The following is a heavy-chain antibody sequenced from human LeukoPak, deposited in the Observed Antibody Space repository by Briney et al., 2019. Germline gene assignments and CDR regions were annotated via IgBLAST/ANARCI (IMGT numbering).Heavy chain of an antibody. V-gene: IGHV3-7*01. CDR1: GFTFSSYW. D-gene: IGHD2-2*01. J-gene: IGHJ4*02. Sequence: GGSLRLSCAASGFTFSSYWMSRVRQAPGKGREWVANIKQDGSEKYYVDSVKGRFTISRDNAKNSLYLQMNSLRAEDTAVYYCARDQGSSTSCYDYWGQGTLVTVSS. CDR2: IKQDGSEK. CDR3: ARDQGSSTSCYDY.